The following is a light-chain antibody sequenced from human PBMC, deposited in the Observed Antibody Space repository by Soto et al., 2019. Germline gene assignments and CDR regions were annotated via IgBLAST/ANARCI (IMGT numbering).Light chain of an antibody. CDR3: QQYNSYPPA. CDR2: DAS. V-gene: IGKV1-5*01. J-gene: IGKJ1*01. Sequence: DIQMTQSPSTMSASVGDRVTITCGASQSISSWLAWYQQKPGKAPKLLIYDASSLESGVPSRFSGIGSGTEFTLTISSLKHDDFATYYGQQYNSYPPAFGQGTKVDIK. CDR1: QSISSW.